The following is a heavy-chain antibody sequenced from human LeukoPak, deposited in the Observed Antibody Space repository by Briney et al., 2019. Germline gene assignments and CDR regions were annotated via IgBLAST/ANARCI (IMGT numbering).Heavy chain of an antibody. V-gene: IGHV4-59*01. D-gene: IGHD2-15*01. Sequence: SETLSLTCTVSGGSLSSYYWSWIRQPPGKGLEWIGYIYYSGSTNYNPSLKSRVTISVDTSKNQFSLKLSSVTAADTAVYYCAREVEGYCSGGSCYQSRYYYYYYMDVWGKGTTVTVSS. J-gene: IGHJ6*03. CDR2: IYYSGST. CDR1: GGSLSSYY. CDR3: AREVEGYCSGGSCYQSRYYYYYYMDV.